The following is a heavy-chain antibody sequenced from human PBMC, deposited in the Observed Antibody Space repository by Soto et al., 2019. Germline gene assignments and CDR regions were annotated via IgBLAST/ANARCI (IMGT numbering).Heavy chain of an antibody. V-gene: IGHV3-73*01. J-gene: IGHJ3*02. D-gene: IGHD1-26*01. CDR1: GFTFSGSA. Sequence: GGSLRLSCAASGFTFSGSAMHWVRQASGKGLEWVGRIRSKANSYATAYAASVKGRFTISRDDSKNTAYLQMNSLKTEDTAVYYCTQRWELTGSLAFDIWGQGAMVTVSS. CDR2: IRSKANSYAT. CDR3: TQRWELTGSLAFDI.